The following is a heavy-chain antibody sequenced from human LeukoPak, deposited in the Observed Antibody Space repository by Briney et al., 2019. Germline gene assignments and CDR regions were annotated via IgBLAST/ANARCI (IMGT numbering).Heavy chain of an antibody. CDR2: IIPIFGTA. D-gene: IGHD5-12*01. CDR3: AREGLYSGYGYFDY. Sequence: ASVKVSCKASGGTFSNYAISWVRQAPGQGLEWMGGIIPIFGTANYAQKFQGRVTITADESTSTAYMELSSLRSEDTAVYYCAREGLYSGYGYFDYWGQGTLVTVSS. J-gene: IGHJ4*02. V-gene: IGHV1-69*13. CDR1: GGTFSNYA.